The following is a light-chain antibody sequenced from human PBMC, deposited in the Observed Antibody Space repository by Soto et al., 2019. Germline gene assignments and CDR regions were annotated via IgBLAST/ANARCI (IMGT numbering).Light chain of an antibody. J-gene: IGKJ5*01. CDR1: EIVSSNF. CDR2: AAS. V-gene: IGKV3-20*01. CDR3: QQYGTSLPVT. Sequence: EIVLTQSPDTLSFFPGERATLSFRASEIVSSNFLAWYQQKPGQVPRLLIYAASSRATGIPDRFSGSGAETDFTLTISRLEPEDFAVYHCQQYGTSLPVTFGQGTRLEIK.